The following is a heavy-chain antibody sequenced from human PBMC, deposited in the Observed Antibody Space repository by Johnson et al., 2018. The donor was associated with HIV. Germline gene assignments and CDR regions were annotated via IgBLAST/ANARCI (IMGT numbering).Heavy chain of an antibody. CDR1: GFTFSSYA. V-gene: IGHV3-30*04. D-gene: IGHD6-6*01. CDR3: AKHYSSSPNDAFDI. CDR2: ISYDGSNK. J-gene: IGHJ3*02. Sequence: QVQLVESGGGVVQPGRSLRLSCAASGFTFSSYAMHWVRQAPGKGLEWVAVISYDGSNKYYADSVKGRVTISRDSSKNTLYLQKNSLRAEDTAIYYCAKHYSSSPNDAFDIWGQGTMVTVSS.